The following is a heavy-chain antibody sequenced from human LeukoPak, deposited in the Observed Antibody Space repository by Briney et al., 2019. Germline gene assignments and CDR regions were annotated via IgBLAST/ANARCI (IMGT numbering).Heavy chain of an antibody. CDR2: IYYSGST. V-gene: IGHV4-59*01. Sequence: PSETLSLTCTVSGGSISSYYWSWIRQPPGKGLEWIGYIYYSGSTNYNPSLKSRVTISVGTSRNQFSLKLSSVTAADTAVYYCARGEQAYYYGSGSYYWFDPWGQGTLVTVSS. CDR3: ARGEQAYYYGSGSYYWFDP. D-gene: IGHD3-10*01. J-gene: IGHJ5*02. CDR1: GGSISSYY.